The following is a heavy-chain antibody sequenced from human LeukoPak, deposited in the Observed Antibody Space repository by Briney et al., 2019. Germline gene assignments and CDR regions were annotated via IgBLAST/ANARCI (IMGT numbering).Heavy chain of an antibody. CDR1: GFTFSDYY. J-gene: IGHJ6*03. CDR2: ISSSGSTI. CDR3: ARDRSPYCGGDCYSFDYYYYYYMDV. D-gene: IGHD2-21*02. Sequence: GGSLRLSCAASGFTFSDYYMSWIRQAPGKGLEWVSYISSSGSTIYYADSVKGRFTISRDNAKNSLYLQMNSLRAEDTAVYYCARDRSPYCGGDCYSFDYYYYYYMDVWGKGTTVTVSS. V-gene: IGHV3-11*04.